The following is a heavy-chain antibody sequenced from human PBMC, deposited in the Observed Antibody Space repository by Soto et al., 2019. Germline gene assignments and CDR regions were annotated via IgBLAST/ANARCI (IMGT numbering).Heavy chain of an antibody. Sequence: SETLSLTCTVSGGSISSYYWSWIRQPPGKGLEWIGYIYYSGSTNYNPSLKSRATISVDTSKNQFSLKLSSVTAADTAVYYCARDRLLGYWGQGTLVTVS. CDR1: GGSISSYY. V-gene: IGHV4-59*01. CDR2: IYYSGST. J-gene: IGHJ4*02. CDR3: ARDRLLGY. D-gene: IGHD2-15*01.